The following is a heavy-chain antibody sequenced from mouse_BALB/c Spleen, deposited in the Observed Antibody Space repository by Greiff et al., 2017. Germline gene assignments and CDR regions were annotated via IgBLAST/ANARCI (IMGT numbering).Heavy chain of an antibody. D-gene: IGHD2-12*01. J-gene: IGHJ3*01. Sequence: EVHLVESGGGLVQPGGSLKLSCAASGFTFSSYGMSWVRQTPDKRLELVATINSNGGSTYYPDSVKGRFTISRDNAKNTLYLQMSSLKSEDTAMYYCARDYDLAWFAYWGQGTLVTVSA. CDR2: INSNGGST. CDR1: GFTFSSYG. CDR3: ARDYDLAWFAY. V-gene: IGHV5-6-3*01.